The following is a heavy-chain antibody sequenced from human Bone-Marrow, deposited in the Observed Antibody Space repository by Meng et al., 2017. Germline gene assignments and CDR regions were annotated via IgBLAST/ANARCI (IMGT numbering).Heavy chain of an antibody. V-gene: IGHV3-15*01. CDR3: SGHVDY. Sequence: VQWLESGGGFVTLWGSLGLACAAFGFNFSNAWMTWVRQAPGKGLEWIGRMKSNVDGGTVDYAAAVKGRFFISRDDSENTFYLQMNSLKTEDTAVYYCSGHVDYWGHGTLVTVPS. CDR1: GFNFSNAW. J-gene: IGHJ4*01. CDR2: MKSNVDGGTV.